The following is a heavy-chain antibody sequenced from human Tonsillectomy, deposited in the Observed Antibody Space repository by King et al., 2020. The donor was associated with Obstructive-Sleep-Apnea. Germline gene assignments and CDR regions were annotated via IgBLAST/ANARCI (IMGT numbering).Heavy chain of an antibody. Sequence: QVQLVDSGGGVVQPGRSLRLSCAASGFTFSHYAVHWVRQAPGKGLDWVAVISYDGRNKYYADSVKGRFTISRDISKSTLFLQMNSLRAEDTAVYYCARGRLVGAIDYWGQGTLVTVSS. J-gene: IGHJ4*02. CDR1: GFTFSHYA. CDR3: ARGRLVGAIDY. CDR2: ISYDGRNK. V-gene: IGHV3-30*04. D-gene: IGHD1-26*01.